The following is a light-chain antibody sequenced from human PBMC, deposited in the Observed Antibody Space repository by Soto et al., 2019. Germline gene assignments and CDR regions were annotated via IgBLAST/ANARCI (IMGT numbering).Light chain of an antibody. V-gene: IGKV3-15*01. Sequence: EIVLTQSPATLSVSPGLTATLSCRASQSVGSNLAWYQQNPGQAPRLVIYDASNRASGFPARFSGSGSGTEFTLTISSLQSEDIAVYYCQQYNNWPITFGQGTRLEIK. CDR3: QQYNNWPIT. J-gene: IGKJ5*01. CDR2: DAS. CDR1: QSVGSN.